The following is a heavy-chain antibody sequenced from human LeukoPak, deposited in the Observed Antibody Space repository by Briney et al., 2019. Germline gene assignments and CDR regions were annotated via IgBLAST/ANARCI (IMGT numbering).Heavy chain of an antibody. CDR3: AGTIFGVLIYNWFDP. D-gene: IGHD3-3*01. CDR1: GGSISSRSYY. J-gene: IGHJ5*02. CDR2: FYYSGST. Sequence: PSETLSLTCTVSGGSISSRSYYWGWIRQPPGKGLEWIGSFYYSGSTYYNPSLKSRVTKSVDTSKNQFSLKLRSVTAADTAVYYCAGTIFGVLIYNWFDPWGQGTLVTVSS. V-gene: IGHV4-39*01.